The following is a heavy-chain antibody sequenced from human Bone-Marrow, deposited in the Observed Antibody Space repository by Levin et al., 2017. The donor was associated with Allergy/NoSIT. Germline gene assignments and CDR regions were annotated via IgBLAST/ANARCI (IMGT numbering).Heavy chain of an antibody. J-gene: IGHJ4*02. D-gene: IGHD2-21*02. CDR2: ISSDGMNK. CDR1: GFTFSDYA. V-gene: IGHV3-30*04. CDR3: AREPECGGDCYSDQDY. Sequence: SGGSLRLSCAASGFTFSDYAIHWVRQAPGKGLEWVSVISSDGMNKHYAETVKGRFTISRDNSKDSVYLQMRSLRAEDTAVYYCAREPECGGDCYSDQDYWGQGTLVTVS.